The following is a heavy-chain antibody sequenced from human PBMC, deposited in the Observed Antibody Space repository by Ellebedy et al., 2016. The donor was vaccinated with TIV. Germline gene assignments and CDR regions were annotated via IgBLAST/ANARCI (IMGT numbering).Heavy chain of an antibody. D-gene: IGHD5-18*01. Sequence: GESLKISCAGSGFAIRWMNWVRQAPGKGLEWVSGIVGSGAQKYADSVKGRFTISRDNSKGTVDLQMNSLRVEDTAVYFCVKDRTPGDGYWVFDDWGQGTLVTVSS. CDR1: GFAIRW. V-gene: IGHV3-23*01. J-gene: IGHJ4*02. CDR2: IVGSGA. CDR3: VKDRTPGDGYWVFDD.